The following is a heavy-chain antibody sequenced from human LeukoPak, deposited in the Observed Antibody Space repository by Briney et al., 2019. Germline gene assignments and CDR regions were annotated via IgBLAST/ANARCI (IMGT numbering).Heavy chain of an antibody. CDR1: GFTFTTYW. Sequence: PGGSLRLSCAASGFTFTTYWMTWVRQAPGKGLEWVANINQDGTEKYYVDSVKGRFTISRDNAKNSLYLQMNSLRAEDTAVYYCAKEGWATSSPRLSGKDSTLDYWGQGTLVTVSS. V-gene: IGHV3-7*03. CDR3: AKEGWATSSPRLSGKDSTLDY. J-gene: IGHJ4*02. CDR2: INQDGTEK. D-gene: IGHD6-6*01.